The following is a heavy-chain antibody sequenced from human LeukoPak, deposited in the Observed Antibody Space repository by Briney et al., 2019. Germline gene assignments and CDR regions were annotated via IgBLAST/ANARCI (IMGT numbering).Heavy chain of an antibody. J-gene: IGHJ4*02. CDR3: ARASTTVPNLLDH. Sequence: GGSLRLSCAACGFTFSTYWMHWVRQDPGKGLVWVARIKGDGSSTIYADSVKGRFTISRDNSKNTLYLQTSSLRAEDTAVYYCARASTTVPNLLDHWGRGTLVSVSS. V-gene: IGHV3-74*01. D-gene: IGHD4-17*01. CDR2: IKGDGSST. CDR1: GFTFSTYW.